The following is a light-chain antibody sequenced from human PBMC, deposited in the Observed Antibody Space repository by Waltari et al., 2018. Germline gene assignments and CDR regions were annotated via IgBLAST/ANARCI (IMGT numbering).Light chain of an antibody. CDR2: DVY. V-gene: IGLV2-14*03. CDR1: SSDVGGYAF. CDR3: SSYTSISTSVV. Sequence: QSALTQPASVSGSPGQSITISCTGTSSDVGGYAFVSWYQQYPGKAPKLVIYDVYYRPSGVSHRFSASKSGNTASLTISGLQTEDEADYYCSSYTSISTSVVFGGGTKLTVL. J-gene: IGLJ2*01.